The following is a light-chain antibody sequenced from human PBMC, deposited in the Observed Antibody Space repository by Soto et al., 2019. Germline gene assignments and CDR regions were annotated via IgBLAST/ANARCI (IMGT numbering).Light chain of an antibody. CDR3: QQYGSSPFT. CDR1: QSFSSGY. CDR2: GAS. V-gene: IGKV3-20*01. Sequence: EIVLTQSPGTLSLSPGERATLSCWASQSFSSGYLAWYQQKPGQAPRLLMYGASHRATGIPDKFNGGGSGTDFTLTISRQEPEDFAVYYCQQYGSSPFTFGQGTKLEIK. J-gene: IGKJ2*01.